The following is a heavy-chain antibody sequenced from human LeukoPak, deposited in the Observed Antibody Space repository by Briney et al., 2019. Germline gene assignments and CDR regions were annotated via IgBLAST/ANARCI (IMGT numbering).Heavy chain of an antibody. Sequence: PSETLSLTCTVSGGSMSSYYWSWIRQPPGKGLEWIGYIYYSGSTNYNPSLKSRVTISVDTSKNQFSLKLSSVTAADTAVYYCARGCGYSSSFDYWGQGTLVTVSS. J-gene: IGHJ4*02. CDR1: GGSMSSYY. V-gene: IGHV4-59*01. CDR2: IYYSGST. D-gene: IGHD5-18*01. CDR3: ARGCGYSSSFDY.